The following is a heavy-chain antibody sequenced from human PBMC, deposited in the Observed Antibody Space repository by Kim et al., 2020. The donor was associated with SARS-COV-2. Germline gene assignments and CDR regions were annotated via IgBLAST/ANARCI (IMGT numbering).Heavy chain of an antibody. Sequence: SETLSLTCAVYGGSFSGYYWSWIRQPPGKGLEWIGEINHSGSTNYNPSLKSRVTISVDTSKNQFSLKLSSVTAADTAVYYCARGQVAAPIDIWGQGTMVTVSS. CDR2: INHSGST. J-gene: IGHJ3*02. V-gene: IGHV4-34*01. CDR1: GGSFSGYY. CDR3: ARGQVAAPIDI. D-gene: IGHD5-12*01.